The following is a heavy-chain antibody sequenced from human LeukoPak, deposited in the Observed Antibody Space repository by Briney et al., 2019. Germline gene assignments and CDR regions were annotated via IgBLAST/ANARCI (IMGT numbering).Heavy chain of an antibody. CDR3: ARLGYCTSISCYAFDY. Sequence: GESLKISCKGSGYIFTSYWIAWVRQMPGKGLELMGIIYPSDSDTRYTPSFQGQVTISADKSSSTAYLQWSSLKASDTAMYYCARLGYCTSISCYAFDYWGQGTLVTVSS. V-gene: IGHV5-51*01. D-gene: IGHD2-2*01. CDR2: IYPSDSDT. CDR1: GYIFTSYW. J-gene: IGHJ4*02.